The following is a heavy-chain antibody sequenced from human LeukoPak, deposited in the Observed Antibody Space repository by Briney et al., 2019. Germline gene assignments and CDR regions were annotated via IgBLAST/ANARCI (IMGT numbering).Heavy chain of an antibody. CDR2: INHSGST. V-gene: IGHV4-34*01. Sequence: PSETLSLTCAVYGGSFSGYYWSWIRQPPGKGLEWIGEINHSGSTNYNPSLKSRVTISVDTSKNQFSLKLSSVTAADTAAYYCARHRPYRRITMVRGVIPYYFDYWGQGTLVTVSS. J-gene: IGHJ4*02. CDR3: ARHRPYRRITMVRGVIPYYFDY. CDR1: GGSFSGYY. D-gene: IGHD3-10*01.